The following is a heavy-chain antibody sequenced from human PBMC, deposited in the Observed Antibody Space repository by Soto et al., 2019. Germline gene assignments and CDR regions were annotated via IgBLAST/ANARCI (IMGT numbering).Heavy chain of an antibody. Sequence: XATLALTCTVSGGSISSYYWSWIGQPPGKGLEWIGYIYYSGSTNYNPSLKSRVTISVDTSKNQFSLKLSSVTAADTAVYYCARTINYYDSSGYFHWGQGTLVTVSS. D-gene: IGHD3-22*01. V-gene: IGHV4-59*01. CDR2: IYYSGST. CDR3: ARTINYYDSSGYFH. J-gene: IGHJ4*02. CDR1: GGSISSYY.